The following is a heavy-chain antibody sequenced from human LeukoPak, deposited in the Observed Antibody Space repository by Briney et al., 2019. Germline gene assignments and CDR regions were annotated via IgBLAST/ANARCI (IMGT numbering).Heavy chain of an antibody. CDR1: GFTFSSYA. J-gene: IGHJ4*02. Sequence: QPGGSLRLSCAASGFTFSSYAMSWVRQAPGKGLEWVSAISGSGGSTYYADSVKSRFTISRDNSKNTLYLQMNSLRAEDTAVYYCAKVSGSSGSCFDYWGQGTLVTVSS. D-gene: IGHD3-22*01. CDR2: ISGSGGST. CDR3: AKVSGSSGSCFDY. V-gene: IGHV3-23*01.